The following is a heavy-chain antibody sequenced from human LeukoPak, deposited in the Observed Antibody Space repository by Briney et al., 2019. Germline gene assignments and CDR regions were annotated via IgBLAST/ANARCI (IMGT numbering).Heavy chain of an antibody. Sequence: GGSLRLSCEASGFTFGSHAMYWVRQAPGKGLEWVSAISGSGGSTYYADSVKGRFTTSRDNSKNTLYLQINSLRAEDTAVYYCASSWSLTTVGFDYWGQGTLVTVSS. CDR3: ASSWSLTTVGFDY. V-gene: IGHV3-23*01. CDR2: ISGSGGST. D-gene: IGHD1-14*01. J-gene: IGHJ4*02. CDR1: GFTFGSHA.